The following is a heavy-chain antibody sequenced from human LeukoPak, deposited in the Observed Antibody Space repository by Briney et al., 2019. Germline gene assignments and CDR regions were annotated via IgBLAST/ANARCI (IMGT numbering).Heavy chain of an antibody. D-gene: IGHD5-24*01. CDR2: INPNSGGT. J-gene: IGHJ4*02. CDR1: GYTFTGYY. V-gene: IGHV1-2*06. Sequence: ASVKVSCKASGYTFTGYYMHWVRQAPGQGLEWMGRINPNSGGTNYAQKFQGRVTMTRDTSISTAYIELSRLRSDDTAVYYCARGAIVVEMATIGPFDYWGQGTLVTVSS. CDR3: ARGAIVVEMATIGPFDY.